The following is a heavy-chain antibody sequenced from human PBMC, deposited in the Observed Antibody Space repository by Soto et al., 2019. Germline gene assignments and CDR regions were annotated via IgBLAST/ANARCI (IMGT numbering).Heavy chain of an antibody. CDR2: INPSGGST. Sequence: QVQLVQSGAEVKKPGASVKVSCKASGYTFTSYYMNWVRQAPGQGLEWMGIINPSGGSTSYAQKFQGRVTMTRDTSTSTVYIELSSLGSEDTGVYYCAGDGRGGLVATPNLDYWGHGTLVTFSS. CDR1: GYTFTSYY. D-gene: IGHD5-12*01. J-gene: IGHJ4*01. CDR3: AGDGRGGLVATPNLDY. V-gene: IGHV1-46*01.